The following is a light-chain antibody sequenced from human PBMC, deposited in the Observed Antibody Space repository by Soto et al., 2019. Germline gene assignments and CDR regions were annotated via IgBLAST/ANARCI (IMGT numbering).Light chain of an antibody. Sequence: EIVLTQSPGTLSLSPGERATHSCGASQSVSSKYLAWYQQKTGQGPRLLIYGASSRATANPDRISGSGSRTDFPLTITRLERKDFAVYYCQQFGTSPLTFGGGTKKEMK. J-gene: IGKJ4*01. CDR2: GAS. V-gene: IGKV3-20*01. CDR1: QSVSSKY. CDR3: QQFGTSPLT.